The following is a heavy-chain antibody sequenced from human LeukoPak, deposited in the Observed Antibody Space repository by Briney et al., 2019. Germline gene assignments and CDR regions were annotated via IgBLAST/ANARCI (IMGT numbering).Heavy chain of an antibody. J-gene: IGHJ4*02. CDR2: VKSKSNGGTT. D-gene: IGHD1-26*01. V-gene: IGHV3-15*01. CDR1: GFSFDNAW. CDR3: TSDPRIGRYFDY. Sequence: GGSLRLSCAASGFSFDNAWMNWVRHVPGKGVEWVGRVKSKSNGGTTDYAAPVKGRFTISRDDSEDTLYLQMNSVNTEDTAVYYCTSDPRIGRYFDYWGQGTLVTVSS.